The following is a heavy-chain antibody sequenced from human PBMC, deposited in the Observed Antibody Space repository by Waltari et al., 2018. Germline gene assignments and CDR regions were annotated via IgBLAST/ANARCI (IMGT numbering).Heavy chain of an antibody. CDR2: IRYDGSNK. CDR3: AKDPPHCGGDCYLGY. D-gene: IGHD2-21*01. V-gene: IGHV3-30*02. J-gene: IGHJ4*02. Sequence: QVQLVESGGGVVQPGGSLRLSCAASGFTFSSYGMHWVRQAPGKGLEWVAFIRYDGSNKYYADSVKSRFTISRDNSKNTLYLQMNSLRAEDTAVYYCAKDPPHCGGDCYLGYWGQGTLVTVSS. CDR1: GFTFSSYG.